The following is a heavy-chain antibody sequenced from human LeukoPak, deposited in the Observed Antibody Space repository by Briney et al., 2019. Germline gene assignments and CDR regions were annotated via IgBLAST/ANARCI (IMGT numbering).Heavy chain of an antibody. CDR1: GYKFNAYW. CDR3: ARQMVRGVSYYYYGMDV. CDR2: IYPDDSDT. V-gene: IGHV5-51*01. D-gene: IGHD3-10*01. Sequence: GESLKISCKGSGYKFNAYWIAWVRQMPGKGLEWMGIIYPDDSDTRYSPSFQGQVTIPADKSVSIAYLQWSSLKASDTAMYYCARQMVRGVSYYYYGMDVWGQGTTVTVSS. J-gene: IGHJ6*02.